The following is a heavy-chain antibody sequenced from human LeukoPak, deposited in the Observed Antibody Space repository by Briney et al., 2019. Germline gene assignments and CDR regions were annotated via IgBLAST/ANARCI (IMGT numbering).Heavy chain of an antibody. CDR3: ARGMRDYSSYDL. D-gene: IGHD2-15*01. V-gene: IGHV3-66*01. CDR2: IYYGGNT. CDR1: GFTVNSNY. Sequence: PGGSLRLSCAAYGFTVNSNYLSWVRQAPGKGLERVSVIYYGGNTYYADSVKGRFSVSSDSSKNTLYLQMNSLGAEDTAVYFCARGMRDYSSYDLWGQGILVTVSS. J-gene: IGHJ5*02.